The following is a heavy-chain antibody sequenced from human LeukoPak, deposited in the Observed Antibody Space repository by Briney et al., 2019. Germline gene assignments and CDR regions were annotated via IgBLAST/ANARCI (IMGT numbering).Heavy chain of an antibody. J-gene: IGHJ4*02. Sequence: GGSLRLSCAASGFTFSSYGMHWVRQAPGKGLEWVAVISYDGSNKYYADSVKGRFTISRDNSKNTLYLQMNSLRAEDTAVYYCARDNDSRDPPHFDYWGQGTLVTVSS. V-gene: IGHV3-30*03. CDR2: ISYDGSNK. D-gene: IGHD3-16*01. CDR3: ARDNDSRDPPHFDY. CDR1: GFTFSSYG.